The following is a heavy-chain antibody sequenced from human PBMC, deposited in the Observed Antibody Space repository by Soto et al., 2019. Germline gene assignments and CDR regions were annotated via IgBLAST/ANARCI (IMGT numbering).Heavy chain of an antibody. J-gene: IGHJ4*02. Sequence: QITLKESGPTLVKPTQTLTLTCTFSGFSLSTRGVGVGWIRQPPGKALVWLALIYWDDDKRYSPSLKSRLTITKDTSKNQVVLTMTNMDPVDTATYYCAHSTWIQLNFDYWGQGTLVTVSS. CDR2: IYWDDDK. V-gene: IGHV2-5*02. CDR1: GFSLSTRGVG. D-gene: IGHD5-18*01. CDR3: AHSTWIQLNFDY.